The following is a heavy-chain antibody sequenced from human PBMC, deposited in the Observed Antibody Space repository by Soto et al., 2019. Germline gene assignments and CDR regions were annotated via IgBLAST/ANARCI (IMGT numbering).Heavy chain of an antibody. CDR2: IYYSGST. D-gene: IGHD3-10*01. J-gene: IGHJ6*02. CDR1: GGAISRYY. Sequence: PSETLSLTCTVSGGAISRYYWSWIRQPPGKGLEWIGYIYYSGSTNYNPSLKSRVTISVDTSKNQFSLKLSSVTAADTAVYYCARGRGSTAARRITMVRDKYYYYGMDVWGQGTTVTVSS. CDR3: ARGRGSTAARRITMVRDKYYYYGMDV. V-gene: IGHV4-59*01.